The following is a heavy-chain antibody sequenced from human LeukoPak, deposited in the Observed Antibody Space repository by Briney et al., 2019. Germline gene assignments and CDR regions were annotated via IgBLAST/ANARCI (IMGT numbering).Heavy chain of an antibody. CDR3: VVTGLVSSGSADY. Sequence: GESLKISCKGSGYSFTSYWIGWVRQMPGKGLEWMGIIYPGDSDTRYSPSFQGQVTISADKSISTAYLQWSSLKASDTDMYYCVVTGLVSSGSADYWGQGTLVTVSS. J-gene: IGHJ4*02. D-gene: IGHD6-19*01. CDR1: GYSFTSYW. CDR2: IYPGDSDT. V-gene: IGHV5-51*01.